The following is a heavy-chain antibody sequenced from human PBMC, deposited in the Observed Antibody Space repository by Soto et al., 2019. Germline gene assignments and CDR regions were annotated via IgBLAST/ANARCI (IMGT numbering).Heavy chain of an antibody. Sequence: EVQLVESGGGLVQPGGSLRLSCAASGFTFSSYSMNWVRQAPGKGLEWVSYISSSSSTIYYADSVKGRFTISRDDAKNSLYLQMNSLRDEDTAVYYCARDGGEAVVTAIHYYYYGMDVWGQGTTVTVSS. D-gene: IGHD2-21*02. CDR1: GFTFSSYS. V-gene: IGHV3-48*02. CDR3: ARDGGEAVVTAIHYYYYGMDV. CDR2: ISSSSSTI. J-gene: IGHJ6*02.